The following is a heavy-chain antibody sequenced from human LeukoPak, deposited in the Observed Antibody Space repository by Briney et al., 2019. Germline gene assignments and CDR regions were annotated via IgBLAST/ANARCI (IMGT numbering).Heavy chain of an antibody. CDR2: IYYSGST. D-gene: IGHD3-22*01. J-gene: IGHJ5*02. Sequence: SETLSVTCTVSGGSISSHYWSWIRQPPGKGLEWIGYIYYSGSTNYNPSLKSRVTISVDTSKNQFSLKLSSVTAADTAVYYCARDSHYYDSSGYGLGPWGQGTLVTVSS. CDR1: GGSISSHY. CDR3: ARDSHYYDSSGYGLGP. V-gene: IGHV4-59*11.